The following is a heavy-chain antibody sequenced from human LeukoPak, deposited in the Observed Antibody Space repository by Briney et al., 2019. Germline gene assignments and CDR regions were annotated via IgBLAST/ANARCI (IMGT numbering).Heavy chain of an antibody. CDR2: IYYSGST. V-gene: IGHV4-31*03. Sequence: SETLSLTCTVSGGSISSGGYYWSWIRQHLGKGLEWIGYIYYSGSTYYNPSLKSRVTISVDTSKNQFSLKLSSVTAADTAVYYCARGLFGYCSSTSCGIENWFDPWGQGTLVTVSS. D-gene: IGHD2-2*03. CDR3: ARGLFGYCSSTSCGIENWFDP. CDR1: GGSISSGGYY. J-gene: IGHJ5*02.